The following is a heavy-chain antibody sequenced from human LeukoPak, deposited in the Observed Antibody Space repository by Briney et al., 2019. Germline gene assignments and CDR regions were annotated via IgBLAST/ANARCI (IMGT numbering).Heavy chain of an antibody. J-gene: IGHJ4*02. CDR3: ARDRPDLWFGESYGDY. Sequence: ASVKVSCKASGYTFTSYGISWVRHAPGQGLELVGCISAYNGNTNYAQKLQGRVTMTTDTSTSTAYMELRSLRSDDTAVYYCARDRPDLWFGESYGDYWGQGTLVTVSS. V-gene: IGHV1-18*01. CDR2: ISAYNGNT. CDR1: GYTFTSYG. D-gene: IGHD3-10*01.